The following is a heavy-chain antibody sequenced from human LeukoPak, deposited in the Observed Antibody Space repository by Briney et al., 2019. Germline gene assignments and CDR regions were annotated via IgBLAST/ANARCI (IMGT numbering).Heavy chain of an antibody. J-gene: IGHJ3*02. D-gene: IGHD5-24*01. CDR3: ARVEMATTDDAFDI. CDR2: MSGDSDII. Sequence: PGGSLRLSCAASGFRFSSYSMNWVRQAPGKGLEWVSYMSGDSDIIDYADSVKGRFTISRDNSKNTLYLQMNSLRAEDTALYYCARVEMATTDDAFDIWGQGTKVTVSS. CDR1: GFRFSSYS. V-gene: IGHV3-48*04.